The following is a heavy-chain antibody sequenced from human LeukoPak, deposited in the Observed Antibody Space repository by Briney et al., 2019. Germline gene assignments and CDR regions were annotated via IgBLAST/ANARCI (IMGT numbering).Heavy chain of an antibody. Sequence: ASVKVSCKTSGYTFTSYGSSGVRQAPGQGLEWMGWISGYNGNTNYAQKFQGRVTMTTDTSTSTAYMELRSLRSDDTAVYYCARGALSECTYWGQGTLVTVSS. V-gene: IGHV1-18*01. CDR2: ISGYNGNT. CDR3: ARGALSECTY. J-gene: IGHJ4*02. CDR1: GYTFTSYG. D-gene: IGHD2-8*01.